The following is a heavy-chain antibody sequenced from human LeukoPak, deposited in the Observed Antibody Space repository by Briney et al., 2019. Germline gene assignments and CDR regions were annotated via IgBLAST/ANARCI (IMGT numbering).Heavy chain of an antibody. J-gene: IGHJ3*02. D-gene: IGHD6-6*01. CDR2: ISSSGSYI. CDR3: ARVLDLVSLI. CDR1: GFTFSSYS. Sequence: PGGSLRLSCAASGFTFSSYSMNWVRQAPGKGLEWVSSISSSGSYIYYADSVKGRFTISRDNAKNSLYLQMNSLRAEDTAVYYCARVLDLVSLIWGQGTMVTVSS. V-gene: IGHV3-21*01.